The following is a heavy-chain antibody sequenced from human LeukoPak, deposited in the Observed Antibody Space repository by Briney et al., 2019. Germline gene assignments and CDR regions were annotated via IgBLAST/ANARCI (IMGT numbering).Heavy chain of an antibody. CDR2: IYPGDSDT. CDR1: RYGFTTYW. Sequence: GGSLKISSQGSRYGFTTYWIGWVRRMPGNGLEWMGIIYPGDSDTRYSPSFQGQVTISADKSISTAYLQWSSLKASDTAMYYCAREYGGNPPSWFDPWGQGSLVTVSS. D-gene: IGHD4-23*01. V-gene: IGHV5-51*01. J-gene: IGHJ5*02. CDR3: AREYGGNPPSWFDP.